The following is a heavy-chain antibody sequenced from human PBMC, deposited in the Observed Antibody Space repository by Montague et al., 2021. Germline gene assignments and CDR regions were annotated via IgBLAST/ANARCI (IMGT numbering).Heavy chain of an antibody. D-gene: IGHD6-13*01. J-gene: IGHJ4*02. CDR1: GFSFSAYG. Sequence: SLRLSCAASGFSFSAYGMTWVRQAPGKGLEWVGVIHYGGAIYADSVKGRFTISRDDSKNKLYLPMNGLRAADAALYYCGKGRSRLDYWGQGTLVTVSS. CDR3: GKGRSRLDY. CDR2: IHYGGA. V-gene: IGHV3-23*03.